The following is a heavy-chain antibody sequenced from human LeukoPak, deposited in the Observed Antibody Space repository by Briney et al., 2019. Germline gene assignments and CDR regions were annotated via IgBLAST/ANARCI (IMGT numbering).Heavy chain of an antibody. CDR2: ISYDGSDK. CDR1: GFTFSTYE. D-gene: IGHD2-2*01. V-gene: IGHV3-30*01. J-gene: IGHJ3*02. CDR3: ARDRDCSSTSCFNAFDI. Sequence: GGSLRLSCAASGFTFSTYEMHWVRQAPGKGLEWAAVISYDGSDKYYADSVKGRFTISRDNSKNTLYLQMNSLRAEDTAVYYCARDRDCSSTSCFNAFDIWGQGTVVTVSS.